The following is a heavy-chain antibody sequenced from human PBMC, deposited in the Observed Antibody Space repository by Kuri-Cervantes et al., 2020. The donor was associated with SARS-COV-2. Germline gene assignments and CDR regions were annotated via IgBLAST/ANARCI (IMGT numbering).Heavy chain of an antibody. CDR1: GCTFSSYA. CDR2: IIPNFGAA. V-gene: IGHV1-69*06. J-gene: IGHJ3*02. D-gene: IGHD1-14*01. CDR3: ARDLQRGTFDI. Sequence: SVKVSCKASGCTFSSYAISWVRQAPGQGLEWMGGIIPNFGAANYAQKFQGRVTITADKSTSTAYMELSSLRSEDTAAYYCARDLQRGTFDIWGQGTMVTVSS.